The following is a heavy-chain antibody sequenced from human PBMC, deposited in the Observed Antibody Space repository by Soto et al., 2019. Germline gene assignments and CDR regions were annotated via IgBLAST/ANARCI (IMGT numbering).Heavy chain of an antibody. CDR1: GGSMRNYF. Sequence: SETLSLTCTVSGGSMRNYFWTWIRQPPGKGLEWIGYIHYSGTTSFFPSYNPSLRSRVTISEDTSKNQFSLKLSSVTAADTAVYYCARRAVAGTTGGWFDPWGQGTLVTVSS. V-gene: IGHV4-59*01. J-gene: IGHJ5*02. CDR3: ARRAVAGTTGGWFDP. CDR2: IHYSGTT. D-gene: IGHD6-19*01.